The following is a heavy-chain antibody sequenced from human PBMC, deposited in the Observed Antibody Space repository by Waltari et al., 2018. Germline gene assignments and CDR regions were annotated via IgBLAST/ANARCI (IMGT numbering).Heavy chain of an antibody. CDR3: ARSSYYESSGYHLLFDY. D-gene: IGHD3-22*01. V-gene: IGHV1-69*12. CDR2: IIPIFGTA. CDR1: GGTFSSYA. J-gene: IGHJ4*02. Sequence: QVQLVQSGAEVKKPGSSVKVSCKASGGTFSSYAISWVRQAPGQGLEWMGGIIPIFGTANYAQKLQGRVTIDADESTSTAYMELSSLRSEDTAVYYCARSSYYESSGYHLLFDYWGQGTLVTVSS.